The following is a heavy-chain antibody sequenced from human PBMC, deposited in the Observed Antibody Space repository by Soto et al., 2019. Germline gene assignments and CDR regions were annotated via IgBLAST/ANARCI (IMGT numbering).Heavy chain of an antibody. CDR2: INHSGTT. CDR3: ARRYCSDSYCSYFDY. D-gene: IGHD2-15*01. Sequence: SETLSRTCAVYGGSVSCYFWSWIRQPPGKGLEWIGEINHSGTTSYSPSLDSRVTTSVDTSKNQFSLRLSSVTAADTAIYYCARRYCSDSYCSYFDYWGRGTLVTVSS. J-gene: IGHJ4*02. V-gene: IGHV4-34*01. CDR1: GGSVSCYF.